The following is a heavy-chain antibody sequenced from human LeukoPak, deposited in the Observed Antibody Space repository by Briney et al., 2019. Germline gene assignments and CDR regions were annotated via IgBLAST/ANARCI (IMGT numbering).Heavy chain of an antibody. Sequence: SETLSLTCTVSGGSISSYYWSWIRQTPGKGLEWIGYIYYSGSTDYNPSLKGRVTISEDTSKNQFSLKLNSVTAADTAVYYCARSLQYGNNNYYYYGMDVWGQGTTVTVSS. V-gene: IGHV4-59*01. CDR1: GGSISSYY. CDR2: IYYSGST. CDR3: ARSLQYGNNNYYYYGMDV. D-gene: IGHD2/OR15-2a*01. J-gene: IGHJ6*02.